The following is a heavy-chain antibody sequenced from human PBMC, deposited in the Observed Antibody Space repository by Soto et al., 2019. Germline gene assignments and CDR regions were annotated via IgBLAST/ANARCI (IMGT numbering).Heavy chain of an antibody. CDR2: MNPNSGNT. CDR3: ARGLGYCPNGGCYQRDY. V-gene: IGHV1-8*01. Sequence: QVQLVQSGAEVKKPGASVKVSCKASGYSFTSYDINWVRQATGQGFEWMGRMNPNSGNTDYAQRFQGRGTMTRDTSISTAYMELSSLRSEDTAVYFCARGLGYCPNGGCYQRDYWGQGTLVTVSS. D-gene: IGHD2-8*01. J-gene: IGHJ4*02. CDR1: GYSFTSYD.